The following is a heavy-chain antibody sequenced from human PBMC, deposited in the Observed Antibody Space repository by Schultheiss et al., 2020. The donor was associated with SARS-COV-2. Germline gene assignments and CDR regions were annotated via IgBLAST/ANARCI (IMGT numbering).Heavy chain of an antibody. CDR3: ARGETGLRLGELSLFLYYYYGMDV. V-gene: IGHV4-34*09. Sequence: LRLSCAASGFTFSSYSMNWVRQPPGKGLEWIGEIYHSGSTYYNPSLKSRVTISVDTSKNQFSLKLSSVTAADTAVYYCARGETGLRLGELSLFLYYYYGMDVWGQGTTVTVSS. J-gene: IGHJ6*02. CDR2: IYHSGST. CDR1: GFTFSSYS. D-gene: IGHD3-16*02.